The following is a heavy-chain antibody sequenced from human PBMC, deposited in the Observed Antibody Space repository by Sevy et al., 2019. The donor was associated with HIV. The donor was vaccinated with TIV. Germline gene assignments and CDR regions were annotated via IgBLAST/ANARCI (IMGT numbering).Heavy chain of an antibody. J-gene: IGHJ3*01. CDR2: IIPIFGTA. Sequence: ASVKVSCKASGGTFSSYAISWVRQAPGQGLEWMGGIIPIFGTANYAQKFQGRVTITADKSTSTAYMELSSLRSEDTAVYYCARDEGDRKTDDAFDFWGQGTMVTVSS. D-gene: IGHD2-21*02. V-gene: IGHV1-69*06. CDR1: GGTFSSYA. CDR3: ARDEGDRKTDDAFDF.